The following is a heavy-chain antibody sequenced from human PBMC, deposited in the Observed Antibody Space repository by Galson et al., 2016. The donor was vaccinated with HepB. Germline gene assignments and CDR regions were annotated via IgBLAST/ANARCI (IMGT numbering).Heavy chain of an antibody. D-gene: IGHD3-3*01. J-gene: IGHJ1*01. V-gene: IGHV4-4*02. CDR2: IDHTGNT. CDR1: GGSINSTFW. Sequence: SETLSLTCAVSGGSINSTFWWTWVRQSPGKGLEWIGEIDHTGNTNYNPSLKSRVTMSVDKSKNQFSLSLDPVTAADTAVYYCAGAVEYSFWSTYMDFWGQGTLVTVSS. CDR3: AGAVEYSFWSTYMDF.